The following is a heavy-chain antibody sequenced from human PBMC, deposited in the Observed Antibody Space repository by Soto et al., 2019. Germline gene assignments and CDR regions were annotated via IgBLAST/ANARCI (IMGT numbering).Heavy chain of an antibody. CDR3: ARDQAHSSSSAVDY. V-gene: IGHV6-1*01. D-gene: IGHD6-6*01. J-gene: IGHJ4*02. Sequence: SQTLSLTCAISGDSVSSNSAAWNWTRQSPSRGLEWLGRTYYRSKWYDDYAVSVKSRITINPDTSKNQFSLQLNSVTPEDTAVYYCARDQAHSSSSAVDYWGQGTLVTVSS. CDR1: GDSVSSNSAA. CDR2: TYYRSKWYD.